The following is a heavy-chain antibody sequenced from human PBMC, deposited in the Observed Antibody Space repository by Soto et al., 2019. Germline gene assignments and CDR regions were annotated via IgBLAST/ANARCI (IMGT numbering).Heavy chain of an antibody. V-gene: IGHV1-69*01. D-gene: IGHD3-3*01. Sequence: QVQLVQSGAEVKKPGSSVKVSCKASGGTFSSYAISWVRQAPGQGLEWMGGIIPIFGTANYAQKFQGRVTITADEYTRTAYMELSSLRSEDTAVYYCARSGTIFGVVGDARDYWGQGTLVTVSS. CDR1: GGTFSSYA. CDR3: ARSGTIFGVVGDARDY. J-gene: IGHJ4*02. CDR2: IIPIFGTA.